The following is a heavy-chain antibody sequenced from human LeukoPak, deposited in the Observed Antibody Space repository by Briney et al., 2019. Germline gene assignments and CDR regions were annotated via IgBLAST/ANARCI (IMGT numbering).Heavy chain of an antibody. Sequence: PGGSLRLSCAASGFTFSSYWMHWVRQAPGKGLVWVSRINSDGSSTSYADSVKGRFTISRDNAKNTLYLQMNSLRAEDTAVYYCARVFLYYYGSGSHSDYWGQGTLVTVSS. V-gene: IGHV3-74*01. D-gene: IGHD3-10*01. CDR2: INSDGSST. CDR3: ARVFLYYYGSGSHSDY. CDR1: GFTFSSYW. J-gene: IGHJ4*02.